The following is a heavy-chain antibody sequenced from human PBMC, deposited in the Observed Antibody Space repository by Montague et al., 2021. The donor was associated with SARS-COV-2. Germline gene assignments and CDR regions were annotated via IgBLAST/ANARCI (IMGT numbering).Heavy chain of an antibody. D-gene: IGHD2-15*01. CDR1: GGSSSGYY. Sequence: SETLSLTCAVYGGSSSGYYWSWIRQPPGKGLEWIGELNYTGSTNYNPSLKSRVTISVDTSKNQFSLKLSSVTAADTAVCYCARGSGCSGGSCYSEWDPYYYCVMDAGGQGAWSPSPQ. CDR3: ARGSGCSGGSCYSEWDPYYYCVMDA. J-gene: IGHJ6*01. CDR2: LNYTGST. V-gene: IGHV4-34*01.